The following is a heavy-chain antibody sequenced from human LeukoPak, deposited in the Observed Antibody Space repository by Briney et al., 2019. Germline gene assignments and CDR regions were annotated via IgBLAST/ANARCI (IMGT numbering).Heavy chain of an antibody. J-gene: IGHJ3*02. Sequence: PSETLSLTCTVSGGSIKGYHWSWIRQPRAKGLEWIGYIYSNEATEYKPSLKSRVTISADTSKNQFSLKLTSVSAADTAIYYCARRNDFHIWGQGTMVTVSS. CDR2: IYSNEAT. V-gene: IGHV4-4*08. CDR1: GGSIKGYH. CDR3: ARRNDFHI.